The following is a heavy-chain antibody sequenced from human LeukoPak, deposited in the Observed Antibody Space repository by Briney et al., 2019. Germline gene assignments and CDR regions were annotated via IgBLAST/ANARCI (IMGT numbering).Heavy chain of an antibody. D-gene: IGHD4-17*01. CDR3: ARKAYGDYDY. J-gene: IGHJ4*02. CDR1: GGTFSSYA. Sequence: SVKVSCKASGGTFSSYAISWVRQAPGQGLEWMGRIIPIFGTANYAQKFQGRVTITTDESTSAAYMELSSLRSEDTAVYYCARKAYGDYDYWGQGTLVTVSS. CDR2: IIPIFGTA. V-gene: IGHV1-69*05.